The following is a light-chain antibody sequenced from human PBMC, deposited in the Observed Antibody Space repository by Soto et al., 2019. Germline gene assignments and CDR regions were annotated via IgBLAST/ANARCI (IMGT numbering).Light chain of an antibody. CDR1: QSVSSY. V-gene: IGKV3-11*01. CDR3: QQRGNWPWT. CDR2: DAS. J-gene: IGKJ1*01. Sequence: EIVLTQSPATLSLSPGERVTLSCRASQSVSSYLTWYQQKPGQAPRLLIYDASNRASGIPARFSGSGSGTDFTLTISSREPEDFAVYYCQQRGNWPWTFGQGTKVEIK.